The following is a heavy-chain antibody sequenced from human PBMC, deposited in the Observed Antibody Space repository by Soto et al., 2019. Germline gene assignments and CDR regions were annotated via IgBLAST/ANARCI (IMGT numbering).Heavy chain of an antibody. CDR2: IYYSGST. CDR1: GGSISSSSYY. CDR3: ARSRYNWNPDDAFDI. J-gene: IGHJ3*02. Sequence: SETLSLTCTVSGGSISSSSYYWGWIRQPPGKGLEWIGSIYYSGSTYYNPSLKSRVTISVDTSKNQFSLKLSSVTAADTAVYYCARSRYNWNPDDAFDIWGQGTMVTVSS. D-gene: IGHD1-1*01. V-gene: IGHV4-39*01.